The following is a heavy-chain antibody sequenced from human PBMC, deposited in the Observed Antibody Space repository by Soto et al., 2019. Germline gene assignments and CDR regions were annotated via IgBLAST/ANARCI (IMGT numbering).Heavy chain of an antibody. V-gene: IGHV3-23*01. CDR1: GFTFSSYA. D-gene: IGHD6-13*01. CDR3: AKDLYSSSWGYFQH. CDR2: ISGSGSST. J-gene: IGHJ1*01. Sequence: EVQLLESGGGLVQPGGSLRLSCAASGFTFSSYAMSWVRQAPGKGLEWVSAISGSGSSTYYADSVKGRFTISRDNSTNTLYLRMNSLRAEDTAVYYCAKDLYSSSWGYFQHWGQGTLVTVSS.